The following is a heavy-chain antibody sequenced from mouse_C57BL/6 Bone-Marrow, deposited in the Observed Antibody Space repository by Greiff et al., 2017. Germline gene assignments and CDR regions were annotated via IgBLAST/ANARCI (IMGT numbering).Heavy chain of an antibody. Sequence: QVQLQQPGAELVTPGASVKLSCKASGYTFTSYWMQWVKQRPGQGLEWIGEIDPSDSYTNYNQKFKGKATLTVDTSSRTAYMQLSSLTSEDSAVYYCAREYYGPWAQGTLVTVSA. CDR2: IDPSDSYT. CDR3: AREYYGP. V-gene: IGHV1-50*01. CDR1: GYTFTSYW. J-gene: IGHJ3*01. D-gene: IGHD1-2*01.